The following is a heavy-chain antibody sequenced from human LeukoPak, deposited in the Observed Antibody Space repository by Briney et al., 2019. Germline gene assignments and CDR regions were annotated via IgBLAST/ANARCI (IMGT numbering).Heavy chain of an antibody. V-gene: IGHV4-38-2*02. Sequence: SETLSLTCTVSGYSISSGYYWGWIRQPPGKGLEWIGIIYHSGSTYFNPSLKSRVTISVHASKNQFSLKLSSVTAADTAVYYCARHRSYGSGSYYNKSYYYYYMDVWGKGTTVTISS. D-gene: IGHD3-10*01. CDR1: GYSISSGYY. CDR3: ARHRSYGSGSYYNKSYYYYYMDV. J-gene: IGHJ6*03. CDR2: IYHSGST.